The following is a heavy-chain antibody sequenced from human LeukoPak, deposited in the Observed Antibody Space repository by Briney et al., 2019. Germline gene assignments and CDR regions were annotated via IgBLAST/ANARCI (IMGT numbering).Heavy chain of an antibody. Sequence: GASVKVSCKASGGTFSSYAISWVRQAPGQGLEWMGGIIPIFGTANYAQKFQGRVTITADESTSTAYMELSSLRSEDTAVYYCARDRYGPAAAIEEGYWGQGTLVTVSS. CDR2: IIPIFGTA. CDR1: GGTFSSYA. D-gene: IGHD2-2*01. J-gene: IGHJ4*02. V-gene: IGHV1-69*13. CDR3: ARDRYGPAAAIEEGY.